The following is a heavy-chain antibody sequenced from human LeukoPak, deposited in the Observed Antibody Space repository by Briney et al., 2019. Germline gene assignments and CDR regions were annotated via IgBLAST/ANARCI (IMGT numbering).Heavy chain of an antibody. CDR1: EDSVSSNSAA. J-gene: IGHJ4*02. V-gene: IGHV6-1*01. CDR2: TYYRSKWYN. CDR3: AREEGLLLWFGEFPYFDY. D-gene: IGHD3-10*01. Sequence: SQTLSLTCAISEDSVSSNSAAWNWIRQSPSRGLEWLGRTYYRSKWYNDYAVSVKSRITINPDTSKNQFSLQLNSVTPEDTAVYYCAREEGLLLWFGEFPYFDYWGQGTLVTVSS.